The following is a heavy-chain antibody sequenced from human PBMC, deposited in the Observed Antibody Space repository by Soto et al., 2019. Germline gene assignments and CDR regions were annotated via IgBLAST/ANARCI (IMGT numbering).Heavy chain of an antibody. D-gene: IGHD2-8*01. J-gene: IGHJ6*02. Sequence: GASVKVSCKASGYTFTGYHIYWERQAPGQGLEWLGRINPNSGGTYSAQKFQGWVTMTTDTSISTAYLDLGRLKPDDTAVYYCARGVSTDCSNGGCDYNYYFEMDVWGQGTTVTVSS. CDR3: ARGVSTDCSNGGCDYNYYFEMDV. CDR2: INPNSGGT. V-gene: IGHV1-2*04. CDR1: GYTFTGYH.